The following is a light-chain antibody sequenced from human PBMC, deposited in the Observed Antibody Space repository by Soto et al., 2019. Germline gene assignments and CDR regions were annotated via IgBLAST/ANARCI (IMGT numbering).Light chain of an antibody. CDR1: QGISNY. Sequence: DIQMTQSPSSLSASVGDRVTITCRASQGISNYLAWYQQKPGKVPKLLIYVASTLQSGVPSRFSGSGSGTDFTLTISSLQPEDVATYYCQEYNSAPRVTFGPGTKVDIQ. CDR3: QEYNSAPRVT. CDR2: VAS. V-gene: IGKV1-27*01. J-gene: IGKJ3*01.